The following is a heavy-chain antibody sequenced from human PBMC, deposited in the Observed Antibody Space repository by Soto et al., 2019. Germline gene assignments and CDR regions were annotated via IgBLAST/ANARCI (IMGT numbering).Heavy chain of an antibody. V-gene: IGHV1-69*06. J-gene: IGHJ4*02. CDR2: IIPIFGTA. CDR3: VRGIPGYSYGLY. D-gene: IGHD5-18*01. CDR1: GYTFTSYY. Sequence: SVKVSCKASGYTFTSYYMHWVRQAPGQGLEWMGIIIPIFGTANYAQKFQGRVTITADKSTSTAYMELSSLRSEDTAVYYCVRGIPGYSYGLYWGQGTLVTVSS.